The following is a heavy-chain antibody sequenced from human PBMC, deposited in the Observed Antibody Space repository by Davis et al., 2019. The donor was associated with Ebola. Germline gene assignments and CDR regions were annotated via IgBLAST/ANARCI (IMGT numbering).Heavy chain of an antibody. V-gene: IGHV3-23*01. J-gene: IGHJ4*02. CDR1: GFTFSSYA. Sequence: PGGSLRLSCAASGFTFSSYAMSWVRQAPGKGLEWVSVISGSGGSTYYADSVKGRFTISRDNSKNTLYLQMNSLRADDTAVYYCANTPTTFYCRSSSCYGDYWGQGTLVTVSS. D-gene: IGHD2-2*01. CDR2: ISGSGGST. CDR3: ANTPTTFYCRSSSCYGDY.